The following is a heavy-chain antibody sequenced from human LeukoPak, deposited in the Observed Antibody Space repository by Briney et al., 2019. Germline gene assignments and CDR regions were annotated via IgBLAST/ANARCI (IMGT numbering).Heavy chain of an antibody. CDR1: GFTFSSYA. CDR2: LSGSGAGT. CDR3: ARGTAFDI. Sequence: GGSLRVSCAATGFTFSSYAVSWVRQAPGKGLEWVSSLSGSGAGTYYADSVKGRFTISRDSSKNTLYLQMDSLRAEDTAVYYCARGTAFDIWGQGTMVTVSS. V-gene: IGHV3-23*01. J-gene: IGHJ3*02.